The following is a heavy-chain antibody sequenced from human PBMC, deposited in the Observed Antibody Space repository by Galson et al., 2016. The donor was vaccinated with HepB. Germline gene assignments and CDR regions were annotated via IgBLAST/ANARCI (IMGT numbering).Heavy chain of an antibody. V-gene: IGHV3-23*01. Sequence: SLRLSCAASGFTFRHFAMSWVRQAPGKGLEWFSAISAGADRSYYADSVKGRFTISSDNSKNTLYLQMNSLRTEDTAVYYCAKDWGYCGVDCPVYFDLWGRGTLVTVSS. CDR2: ISAGADRS. D-gene: IGHD2-21*02. CDR1: GFTFRHFA. CDR3: AKDWGYCGVDCPVYFDL. J-gene: IGHJ2*01.